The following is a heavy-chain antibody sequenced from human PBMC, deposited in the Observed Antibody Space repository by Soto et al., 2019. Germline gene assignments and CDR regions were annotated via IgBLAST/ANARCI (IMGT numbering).Heavy chain of an antibody. CDR1: GFTVSSNY. CDR3: ARENSYPYFDY. J-gene: IGHJ4*02. CDR2: IYSSGST. D-gene: IGHD5-18*01. V-gene: IGHV3-53*01. Sequence: VGSLRLSCAASGFTVSSNYMSWVRQAPGKGLQWVSVIYSSGSTYYADSVKGRFTISRDNSKNTLYLRMNSLRVEDTAVYYCARENSYPYFDYWGQGTQVTVSS.